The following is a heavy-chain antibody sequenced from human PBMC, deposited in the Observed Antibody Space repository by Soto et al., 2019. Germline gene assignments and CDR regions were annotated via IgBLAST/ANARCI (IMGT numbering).Heavy chain of an antibody. D-gene: IGHD3-9*01. CDR3: AKDGRRELRYFSWFSPGEAFEF. J-gene: IGHJ3*01. CDR2: ISHDASNT. V-gene: IGHV3-30*18. CDR1: GFSFRSYG. Sequence: QVQLVETGGGVVQPGRSLRLSCAASGFSFRSYGMHWVRQSPGKGPEWVAVISHDASNTHYADAVKGRFTISRDNSRNILYLRMNSLRPEDTAVYYCAKDGRRELRYFSWFSPGEAFEFWGLGSMVTVSS.